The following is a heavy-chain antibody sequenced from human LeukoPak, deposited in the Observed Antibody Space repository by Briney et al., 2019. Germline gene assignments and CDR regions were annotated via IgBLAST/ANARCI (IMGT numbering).Heavy chain of an antibody. D-gene: IGHD2-2*01. CDR2: IYHSGST. CDR1: GYSISSGYY. J-gene: IGHJ5*02. CDR3: AREFVVVPAADSQDNWFDP. Sequence: SETLSLTCTVSGYSISSGYYWGWIRQPPGKGLEWIGSIYHSGSTYYNPSLKSRVTISVDTSKNQFSLKLSSVTAADTAVYYCAREFVVVPAADSQDNWFDPWGQGTLVTVFS. V-gene: IGHV4-38-2*02.